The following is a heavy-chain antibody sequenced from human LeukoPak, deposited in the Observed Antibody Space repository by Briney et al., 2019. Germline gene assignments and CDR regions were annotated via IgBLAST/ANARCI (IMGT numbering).Heavy chain of an antibody. D-gene: IGHD6-6*01. CDR2: IYYSGTT. Sequence: PSQTLSLTCAVSGGSISGGGYSWNWIRQPPGKGLEWIGYIYYSGTTYYNPSLKSRVTISVDTSKNQFSLKLSSVTAADTAVYFCARDWGVGGRPGYMDVWGKGTTVTVSS. CDR1: GGSISGGGYS. CDR3: ARDWGVGGRPGYMDV. V-gene: IGHV4-30-4*07. J-gene: IGHJ6*03.